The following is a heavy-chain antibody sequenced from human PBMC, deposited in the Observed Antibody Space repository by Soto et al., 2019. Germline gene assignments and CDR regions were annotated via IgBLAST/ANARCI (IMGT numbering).Heavy chain of an antibody. CDR3: VKGRVGVTIHDY. CDR2: IWYDGSNK. D-gene: IGHD1-26*01. Sequence: GGSLRLSCAASGFTFSSYGMHWVRQAPGKGLEWVAVIWYDGSNKYYADSVKGRFTISRDNSKNTLYLQMSSLRAEDTAVYYCVKGRVGVTIHDYWGQGTLVTVSS. V-gene: IGHV3-30*02. J-gene: IGHJ4*02. CDR1: GFTFSSYG.